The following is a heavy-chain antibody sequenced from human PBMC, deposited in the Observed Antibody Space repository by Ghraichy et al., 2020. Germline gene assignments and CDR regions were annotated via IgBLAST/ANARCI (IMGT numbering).Heavy chain of an antibody. CDR1: GFTFRSYA. V-gene: IGHV3-30*04. D-gene: IGHD3-22*01. CDR3: ARDRSSGYYAPFGY. CDR2: ISYDGSNK. J-gene: IGHJ4*02. Sequence: GGSLRLSCAASGFTFRSYAMHWVRQAPGKGLEWVAVISYDGSNKYYADSMKGRFTISRDNSKNTLYLQMNSLRAEDTAVYYCARDRSSGYYAPFGYWGQGTLVTVSS.